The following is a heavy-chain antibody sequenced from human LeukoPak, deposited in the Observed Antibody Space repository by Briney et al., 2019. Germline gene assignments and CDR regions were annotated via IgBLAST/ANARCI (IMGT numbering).Heavy chain of an antibody. V-gene: IGHV3-74*01. Sequence: GGSPRLSCAASGFTFSSYWMHWVRQAPGKGLVWVSRINTDGSSTSYADSVKGRFTISRDNAKNTLYLQMNSLRAEDTAVYYCARVRTITIFGVVIPDAFDIWGQGTMVTVSS. CDR1: GFTFSSYW. J-gene: IGHJ3*02. CDR2: INTDGSST. D-gene: IGHD3-3*01. CDR3: ARVRTITIFGVVIPDAFDI.